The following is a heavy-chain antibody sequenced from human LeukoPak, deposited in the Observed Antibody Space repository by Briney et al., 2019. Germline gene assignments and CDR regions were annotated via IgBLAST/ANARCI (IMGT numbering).Heavy chain of an antibody. Sequence: GGSLRLSCAASGFTFSSYWMHWVRQAPGKGLVWVSRINIDGSSTSYADSVKGRFTISRDNAKNTLYLQMNSLRAEDTAVYYCARHLDPDCLDYWGQGTLDTVSS. CDR3: ARHLDPDCLDY. CDR2: INIDGSST. J-gene: IGHJ4*02. V-gene: IGHV3-74*01. CDR1: GFTFSSYW. D-gene: IGHD2-21*02.